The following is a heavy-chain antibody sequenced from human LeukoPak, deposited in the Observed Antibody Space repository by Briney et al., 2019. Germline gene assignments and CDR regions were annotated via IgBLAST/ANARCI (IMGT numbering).Heavy chain of an antibody. Sequence: GGSLRLSCAASGFTLSSYGMHWVRQAPGKGLEWVAFIRYDGSNKYYADSVKGRFTISRDNSKNTLYLQMNSLRAEDTDVYYCAKFYGSGSYGTFDYWGQGTLVTVPS. CDR2: IRYDGSNK. D-gene: IGHD3-10*01. CDR3: AKFYGSGSYGTFDY. CDR1: GFTLSSYG. V-gene: IGHV3-30*02. J-gene: IGHJ4*02.